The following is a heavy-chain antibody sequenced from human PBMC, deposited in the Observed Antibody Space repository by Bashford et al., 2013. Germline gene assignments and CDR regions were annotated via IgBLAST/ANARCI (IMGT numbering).Heavy chain of an antibody. Sequence: VKVSCQGLWIHLLRLLYTLGGDRVPGQGLEWMGWLDPNTEATKFAPKFQGRVSVTTDTSKNQFSLKLRSVTAADTAVYYCARVYTTNRVDFWGQGTLVTVSS. D-gene: IGHD2-2*02. CDR3: ARVYTTNRVDF. CDR2: LDPNTEAT. CDR1: IHLLRLL. V-gene: IGHV1-2*02. J-gene: IGHJ4*02.